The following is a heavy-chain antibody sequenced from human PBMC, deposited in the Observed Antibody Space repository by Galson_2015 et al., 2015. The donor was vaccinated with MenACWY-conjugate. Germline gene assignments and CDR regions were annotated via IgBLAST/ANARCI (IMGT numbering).Heavy chain of an antibody. J-gene: IGHJ5*02. Sequence: SETLSLTCAVSGGSISSSHWWSWVRRPPGKGLEWIGEIYHTGSTNYNPSLKSRVTISVDKSTNQFSLKLSSVTAADTAMYYCARKGWEQPNWFDPWGQGTLVTVSS. CDR2: IYHTGST. CDR1: GGSISSSHW. CDR3: ARKGWEQPNWFDP. V-gene: IGHV4-4*02. D-gene: IGHD1-26*01.